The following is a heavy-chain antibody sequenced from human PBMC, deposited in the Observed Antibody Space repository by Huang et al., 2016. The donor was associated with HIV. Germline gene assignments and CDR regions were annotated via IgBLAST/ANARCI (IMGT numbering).Heavy chain of an antibody. D-gene: IGHD6-19*01. CDR2: IKSKTDGGKK. J-gene: IGHJ3*02. CDR1: GFTFSNAW. CDR3: TTESESSGWTMDHDAFDI. V-gene: IGHV3-15*01. Sequence: EVQLVESGGGLVKPGGSLRLSCAASGFTFSNAWMSWVLQAPGKGREWGGRIKSKTDGGKKYYAAPVKGRFTSSRDDSKNTLYLQMNSLKTEDTAVYYCTTESESSGWTMDHDAFDIWGQGTMVTVSS.